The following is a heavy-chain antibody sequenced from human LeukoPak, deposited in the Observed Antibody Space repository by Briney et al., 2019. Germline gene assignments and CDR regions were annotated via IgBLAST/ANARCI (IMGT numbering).Heavy chain of an antibody. V-gene: IGHV3-21*01. CDR1: GFTFSSYS. CDR3: ASRIVATTSPGY. Sequence: GGSLRLSCAASGFTFSSYSMNWVRQAPGKGLEWVSSISSSSSYIYYADSVKGRFTISRDNAKNSLYLQMNSLRAEDTAVYYCASRIVATTSPGYWGQGTLVTVSS. J-gene: IGHJ4*02. D-gene: IGHD5-12*01. CDR2: ISSSSSYI.